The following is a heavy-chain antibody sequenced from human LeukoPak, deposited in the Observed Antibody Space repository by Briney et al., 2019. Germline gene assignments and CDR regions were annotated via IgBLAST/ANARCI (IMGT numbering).Heavy chain of an antibody. D-gene: IGHD4-23*01. CDR2: IYSGGST. V-gene: IGHV3-53*01. CDR1: GFTVTNNY. CDR3: ARGTTVVTPGY. J-gene: IGHJ4*02. Sequence: GGSLRLSCAASGFTVTNNYMSWVRQAPGKGLEWVSVIYSGGSTYYADSAKGRFTISRDTSKNTLFLQMNSLRAEDTAVYYCARGTTVVTPGYWGQGTLVTVSS.